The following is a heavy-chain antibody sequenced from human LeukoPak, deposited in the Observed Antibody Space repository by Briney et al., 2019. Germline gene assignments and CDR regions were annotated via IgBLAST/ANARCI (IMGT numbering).Heavy chain of an antibody. CDR1: GFTFSDYW. J-gene: IGHJ4*02. CDR3: ARKVGDY. Sequence: GGSLRLSCAASGFTFSDYWMSWVHQAPGQGLEWVANINQDASVSHYIDSVKGRFTISRDNAKNSLFLQMNRLRAEDTALYYCARKVGDYWGQGTLVTVSS. CDR2: INQDASVS. D-gene: IGHD3-16*01. V-gene: IGHV3-7*01.